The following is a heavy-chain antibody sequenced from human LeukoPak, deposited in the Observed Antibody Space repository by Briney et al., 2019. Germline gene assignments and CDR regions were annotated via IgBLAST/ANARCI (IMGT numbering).Heavy chain of an antibody. J-gene: IGHJ4*02. D-gene: IGHD6-19*01. V-gene: IGHV3-30-3*01. CDR3: ARDLEAVATGGLDY. CDR2: ISYDGSNK. Sequence: PGGSLRLSCAVSGFTISRYPMYWVRQAPGKGLEGVAVISYDGSNKYYADSVKGRFTIPRDVSKNTVYLQMNSLRPDDTAVYYCARDLEAVATGGLDYWGQGTLLTVSS. CDR1: GFTISRYP.